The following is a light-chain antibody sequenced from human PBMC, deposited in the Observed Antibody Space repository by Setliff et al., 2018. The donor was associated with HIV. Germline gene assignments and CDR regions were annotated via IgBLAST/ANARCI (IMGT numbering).Light chain of an antibody. CDR3: SSSTASAPYV. CDR2: DVT. Sequence: QSALTQPASVSGSPGQSITISCTGSSSDIGSYDSISWYQQLPGKAPEVVIFDVTSRPSGVSVRFSGSKSGNTASLTISGLQAEDGGDYYCSSSTASAPYVFGTGTKVTVL. CDR1: SSDIGSYDS. V-gene: IGLV2-14*01. J-gene: IGLJ1*01.